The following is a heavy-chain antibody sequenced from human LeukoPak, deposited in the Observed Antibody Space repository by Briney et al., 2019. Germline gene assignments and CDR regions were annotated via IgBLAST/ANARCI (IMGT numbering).Heavy chain of an antibody. J-gene: IGHJ5*02. CDR2: INHSGST. CDR1: GGSFSGYY. D-gene: IGHD2-2*01. V-gene: IGHV4-34*01. Sequence: ETLSLTCAVYGGSFSGYYWSWIRQPPGKGLEWIGEINHSGSTDYNPSLKSRVTISVDTSKNQFSLKLSSVTAADTAVYYCARGGIVVVPAAKSSGLGGTWFDPWGQGTLVTVSS. CDR3: ARGGIVVVPAAKSSGLGGTWFDP.